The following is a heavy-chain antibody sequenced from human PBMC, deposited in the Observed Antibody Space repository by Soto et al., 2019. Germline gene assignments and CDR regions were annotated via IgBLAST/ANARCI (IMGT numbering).Heavy chain of an antibody. Sequence: QVQLVQSGAEVKKPGSSVKVSCKASGGTFSSYTISWVRQAPGQGLEWMGRIIPILGIANYAQKFQGRVPXTXDXXTSTAYMELSSLRSEDKAVYYCASAVVVAATPNDYWGQGTLVTVSS. V-gene: IGHV1-69*02. CDR3: ASAVVVAATPNDY. CDR1: GGTFSSYT. CDR2: IIPILGIA. D-gene: IGHD2-15*01. J-gene: IGHJ4*02.